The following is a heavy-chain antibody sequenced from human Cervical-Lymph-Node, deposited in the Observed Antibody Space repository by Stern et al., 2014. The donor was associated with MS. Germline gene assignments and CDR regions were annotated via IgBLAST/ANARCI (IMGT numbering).Heavy chain of an antibody. J-gene: IGHJ5*02. D-gene: IGHD3-10*02. CDR1: GGTVSSHT. CDR2: IIPIFGTP. CDR3: AREVTMVGSDP. Sequence: AQLVESGAEVKKPGSSVKVSCKASGGTVSSHTISWVRQAPGQGLEWMGGIIPIFGTPNYALKFQGRVTITADKSTSTAYLELNSLRSDDSAVYYCAREVTMVGSDPWGQGTLVTVSS. V-gene: IGHV1-69*06.